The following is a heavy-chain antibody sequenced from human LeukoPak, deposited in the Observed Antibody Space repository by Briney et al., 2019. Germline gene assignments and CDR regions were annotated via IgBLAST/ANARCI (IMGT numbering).Heavy chain of an antibody. CDR2: IWYDGSNK. V-gene: IGHV3-33*01. CDR1: GFTFSSYG. CDR3: ARDWSDTIFGVVNDY. D-gene: IGHD3-3*01. Sequence: PGRSLRLSCAASGFTFSSYGMHWVRQAPGKGLEWVAVIWYDGSNKYYADSVKGRFTISRDNAKNTLYLQMNSLRAEDTAVYYCARDWSDTIFGVVNDYWGQGTLVTVSS. J-gene: IGHJ4*02.